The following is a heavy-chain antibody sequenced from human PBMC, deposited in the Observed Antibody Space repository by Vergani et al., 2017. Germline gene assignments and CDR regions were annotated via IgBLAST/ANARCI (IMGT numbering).Heavy chain of an antibody. J-gene: IGHJ3*02. CDR2: ISWNSGAV. CDR3: ARGGGSSGADAFDI. V-gene: IGHV3-9*01. CDR1: GITFWKFG. D-gene: IGHD2-15*01. Sequence: EVDLVESGGGLAQPGGSLRLSCEASGITFWKFGMHWVRQGPGKGLEWVSCISWNSGAVGYADSVRGRFTISRDNAKNSLFLEMNSLRFEDTAVYYCARGGGSSGADAFDIWGQGTMVTVSS.